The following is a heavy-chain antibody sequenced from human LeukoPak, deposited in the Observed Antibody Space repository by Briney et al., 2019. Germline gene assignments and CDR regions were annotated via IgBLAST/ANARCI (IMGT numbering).Heavy chain of an antibody. V-gene: IGHV1-2*02. Sequence: ASVKVSCKASGYTFTGYYMHWVRQAPGQGLEWMGWINPSSGGTNYAQKFQDRVTMTRDTSTSTVYMELSSLRSEDTAVFYCARDLHHRGYYDTSGPYGIWGQGTLVTVSS. CDR3: ARDLHHRGYYDTSGPYGI. CDR1: GYTFTGYY. CDR2: INPSSGGT. D-gene: IGHD3-22*01. J-gene: IGHJ3*02.